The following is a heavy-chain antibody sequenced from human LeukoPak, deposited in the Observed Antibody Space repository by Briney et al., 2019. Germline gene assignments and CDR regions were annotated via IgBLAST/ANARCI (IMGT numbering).Heavy chain of an antibody. CDR1: GFTFSSYA. CDR2: ISYDGSNK. Sequence: GGSLRLSCAASGFTFSSYAMHWVRQAPGKGLEWVAVISYDGSNKYYADSVKGRFTISRDNSKNTLYLQMNSLRAEDTAVYYCARDKADTAVDYWGQGTLVTVSS. CDR3: ARDKADTAVDY. J-gene: IGHJ4*02. V-gene: IGHV3-30-3*01. D-gene: IGHD5-18*01.